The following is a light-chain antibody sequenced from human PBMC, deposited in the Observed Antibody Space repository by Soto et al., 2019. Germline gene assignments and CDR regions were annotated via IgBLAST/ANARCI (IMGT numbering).Light chain of an antibody. CDR1: QSISSY. CDR2: DAS. J-gene: IGKJ4*01. CDR3: QQYDNLPLT. Sequence: DIQMTQSPSSLSASVGDRFTITCRASQSISSYLNWYQQKPGKAPKLLIYDASNLETGVPSRFSGSGSGTDFTFTISSLQPEDIATYYCQQYDNLPLTFGGGTKGDIK. V-gene: IGKV1-33*01.